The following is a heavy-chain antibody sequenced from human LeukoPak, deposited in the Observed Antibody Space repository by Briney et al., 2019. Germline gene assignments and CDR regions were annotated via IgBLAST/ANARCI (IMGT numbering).Heavy chain of an antibody. Sequence: GASVKVSCKASGYTFSSYYMHWVRQAPGHGLEWMGWVNPRNGGTHSAQKFQGRVSMTGDTSITTAYMELSSLTSDDTAVYYCATGAQYGLRGVAYFYYMHVWGTGTTVTVSS. J-gene: IGHJ6*03. V-gene: IGHV1-2*02. CDR2: VNPRNGGT. D-gene: IGHD3-10*01. CDR3: ATGAQYGLRGVAYFYYMHV. CDR1: GYTFSSYY.